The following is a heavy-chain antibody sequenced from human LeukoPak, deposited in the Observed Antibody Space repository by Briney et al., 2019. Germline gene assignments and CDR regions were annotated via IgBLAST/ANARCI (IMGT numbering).Heavy chain of an antibody. CDR1: GYTFTIYA. Sequence: EASVKVSCKASGYTFTIYAMNWVRQAPGQGLEWMGWINTNTGNPTYAQGFTGRFVFSLDTSVSTAYLQISSLKAEDTAVYYCARFYSSSWSKRTIIPNWFDPWGQGTLVTVSS. CDR2: INTNTGNP. D-gene: IGHD6-13*01. V-gene: IGHV7-4-1*02. J-gene: IGHJ5*02. CDR3: ARFYSSSWSKRTIIPNWFDP.